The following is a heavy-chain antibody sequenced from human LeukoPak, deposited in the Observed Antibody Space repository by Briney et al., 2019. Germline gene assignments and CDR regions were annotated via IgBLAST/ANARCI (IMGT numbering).Heavy chain of an antibody. CDR2: MNPNSGNT. CDR1: GYTFTSYD. J-gene: IGHJ4*02. V-gene: IGHV1-8*01. Sequence: GASVKVSCKASGYTFTSYDINWVRQATGQGLEWMGWMNPNSGNTGYAQKFQGRVTMTRDTSISTAYMELSSLRSEDTAVYYCARENPETGTTSDYWGQGTLVTVSS. D-gene: IGHD1-1*01. CDR3: ARENPETGTTSDY.